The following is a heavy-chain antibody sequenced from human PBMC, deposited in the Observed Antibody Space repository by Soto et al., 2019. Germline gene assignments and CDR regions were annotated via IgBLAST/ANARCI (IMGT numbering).Heavy chain of an antibody. V-gene: IGHV1-69*13. Sequence: SVKVSCKASGGTFSSYAISWVRQAPGQGLEWMGGIIPIFGTANYAQKFQGRVTITADESTSTAYMELSSLRSEDTAVYYCARRDPDTAMVTSNYYYYGMDVWG. D-gene: IGHD5-18*01. CDR3: ARRDPDTAMVTSNYYYYGMDV. CDR1: GGTFSSYA. J-gene: IGHJ6*02. CDR2: IIPIFGTA.